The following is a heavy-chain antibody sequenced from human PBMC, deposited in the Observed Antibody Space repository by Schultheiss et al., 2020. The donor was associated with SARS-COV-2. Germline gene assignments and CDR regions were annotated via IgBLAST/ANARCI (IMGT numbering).Heavy chain of an antibody. CDR3: ARHGRGSNWFDP. CDR1: GYSISSGYY. Sequence: SQTLSLTCAVSGYSISSGYYWSWIRQPPGKGLEWIGYIYYSGSTNYNPSLKSRVTISVDTSKNQFSLKLSSVTAADTAVYYCARHGRGSNWFDPWGQGTLVTVSS. CDR2: IYYSGST. D-gene: IGHD1-26*01. J-gene: IGHJ5*02. V-gene: IGHV4-59*08.